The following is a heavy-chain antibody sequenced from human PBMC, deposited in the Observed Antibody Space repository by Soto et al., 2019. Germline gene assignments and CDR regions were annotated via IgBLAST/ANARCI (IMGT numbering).Heavy chain of an antibody. D-gene: IGHD3-3*01. CDR2: IIPIFGTA. Sequence: GASVKVSCKASGGTFSSYAISWVRQAPGQGLEWMGGIIPIFGTANYAQKFQGRVTITADKSTSTAYMELSSLRSEDTAVYYCARDRGHYDFWSGYSTTNYFDSWGQGTLVTVSS. V-gene: IGHV1-69*06. J-gene: IGHJ4*02. CDR3: ARDRGHYDFWSGYSTTNYFDS. CDR1: GGTFSSYA.